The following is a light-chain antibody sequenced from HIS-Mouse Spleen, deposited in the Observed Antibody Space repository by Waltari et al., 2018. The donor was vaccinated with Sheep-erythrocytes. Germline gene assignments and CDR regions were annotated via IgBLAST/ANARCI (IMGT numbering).Light chain of an antibody. CDR2: EGS. Sequence: QSALTQPASVSGSPGQSLTISCTGTSRDVGCYHLVSWYQQHPGKAPKLMIYEGSKRPSGVSNRFSGSKSGNTASLTISGLQADDEADYYCCSYAGSSTLVFGGGTKLTVL. J-gene: IGLJ2*01. V-gene: IGLV2-23*01. CDR3: CSYAGSSTLV. CDR1: SRDVGCYHL.